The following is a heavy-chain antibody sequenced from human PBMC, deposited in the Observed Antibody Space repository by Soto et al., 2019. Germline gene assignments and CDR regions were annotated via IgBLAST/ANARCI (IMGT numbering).Heavy chain of an antibody. Sequence: PSETLSLTCTVSGGSISSGGYYWSWIRQHPGKGLEWIGCIYYSGSTYYNPSLKSRVTISVDTSKNQFSLKLSSVTAADTAVYYCARKVGNYYDSSGYLDAFDIWGQGTMVTVSS. D-gene: IGHD3-22*01. CDR2: IYYSGST. CDR3: ARKVGNYYDSSGYLDAFDI. V-gene: IGHV4-31*03. CDR1: GGSISSGGYY. J-gene: IGHJ3*02.